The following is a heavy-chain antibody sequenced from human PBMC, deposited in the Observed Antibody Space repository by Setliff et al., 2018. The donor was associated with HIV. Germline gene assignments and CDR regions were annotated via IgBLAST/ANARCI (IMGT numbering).Heavy chain of an antibody. CDR1: GFTFNKAW. J-gene: IGHJ4*02. D-gene: IGHD2-15*01. Sequence: GGSLRLSCAASGFTFNKAWMSWVRQAPGKGLGWVGRIKSKTDGWTPDYAAPVKGRFTIPRDDSKNMLYLQMNTLKTEDTAVYYCFTLPLLGAGYSQNFDYWGQGRMVTVSS. CDR3: FTLPLLGAGYSQNFDY. CDR2: IKSKTDGWTP. V-gene: IGHV3-15*01.